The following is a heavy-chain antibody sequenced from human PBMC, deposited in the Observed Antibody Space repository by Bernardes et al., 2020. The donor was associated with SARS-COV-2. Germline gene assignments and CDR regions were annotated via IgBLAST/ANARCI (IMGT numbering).Heavy chain of an antibody. CDR2: ISGSGGST. Sequence: GGSLRLSCAASGFTFSSYAMSWVRQAPGKGLEWVSAISGSGGSTYYADSVKGRFTISRDNSKNTLYLQMNSLRAEDTAVYYCAKRGRDQWDYYDSSGYYYGYWGQGTLVTVSS. CDR1: GFTFSSYA. D-gene: IGHD3-22*01. CDR3: AKRGRDQWDYYDSSGYYYGY. J-gene: IGHJ4*02. V-gene: IGHV3-23*01.